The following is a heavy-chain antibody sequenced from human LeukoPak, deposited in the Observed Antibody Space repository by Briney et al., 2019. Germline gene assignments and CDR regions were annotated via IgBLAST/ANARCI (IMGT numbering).Heavy chain of an antibody. CDR3: VRGADYGDHKLCFDY. CDR1: GYTFTSYG. D-gene: IGHD4-17*01. J-gene: IGHJ4*02. CDR2: ISAYNGNT. V-gene: IGHV1-18*01. Sequence: ASVKVSCKASGYTFTSYGISWVRQAPGQGLEWMGWISAYNGNTNYAQKLQGRVTMTTDTSTSTAYMELRSLRSDDTAVYYCVRGADYGDHKLCFDYWGQGTLVTVSS.